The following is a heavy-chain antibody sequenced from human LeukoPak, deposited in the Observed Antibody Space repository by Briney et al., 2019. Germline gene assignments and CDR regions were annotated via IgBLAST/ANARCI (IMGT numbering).Heavy chain of an antibody. CDR3: AKDEGITGRPRGLDY. D-gene: IGHD6-13*01. V-gene: IGHV3-30*02. CDR1: GFTFSNYG. Sequence: GGSLRLSCGASGFTFSNYGMLWVRQAPGKGLDWVAFIRYDGNNKLYADSVKGRFTISRDNSKNTLYLQMNSLRPEDTAVYYCAKDEGITGRPRGLDYWGQGTLVTVSS. CDR2: IRYDGNNK. J-gene: IGHJ4*02.